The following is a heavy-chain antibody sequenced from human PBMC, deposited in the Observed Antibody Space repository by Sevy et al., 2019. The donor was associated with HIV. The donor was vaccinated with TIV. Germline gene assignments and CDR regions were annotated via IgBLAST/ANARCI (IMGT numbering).Heavy chain of an antibody. J-gene: IGHJ4*02. V-gene: IGHV3-9*01. CDR3: AKGVNGGNSGAAFDY. Sequence: GGSLRVSCAGSGFTFGNYAMYWVRQSPGKGLEWVSGISWNSGSMGYADAVEGGFTISRDNAKNSLHLEMNSLRPYDTALYYCAKGVNGGNSGAAFDYWGQGTRVTVSS. CDR1: GFTFGNYA. CDR2: ISWNSGSM. D-gene: IGHD2-21*02.